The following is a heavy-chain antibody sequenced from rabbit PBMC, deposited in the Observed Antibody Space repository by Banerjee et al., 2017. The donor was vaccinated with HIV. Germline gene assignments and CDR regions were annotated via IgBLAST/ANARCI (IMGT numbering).Heavy chain of an antibody. CDR1: GFDFSRNG. D-gene: IGHD1-1*01. J-gene: IGHJ4*01. V-gene: IGHV1S47*01. CDR3: ARSGGGYGGYYFAL. CDR2: IYNGDGTT. Sequence: QEQLVESGGGLVQPEGSLTLTCKASGFDFSRNGMCWVRQAPGKGLEWTGCIYNGDGTTCYASWAKGRFTISKTSSTTVTLQMTSLTAADTATYFCARSGGGYGGYYFALWGQGTLVTVS.